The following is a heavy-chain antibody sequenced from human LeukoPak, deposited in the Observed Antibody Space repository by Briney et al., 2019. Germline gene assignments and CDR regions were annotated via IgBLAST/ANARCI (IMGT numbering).Heavy chain of an antibody. CDR3: AKDATAVPGTVYMDV. V-gene: IGHV3-11*04. J-gene: IGHJ6*03. D-gene: IGHD2-2*01. CDR2: ISRSGSTI. Sequence: GGSLRLSCAASGFTFSDYYMSWIRQAPGKGLEWVSYISRSGSTIYYADSVKGRVTISRDNAKNSVYLQMTSLRAEDTALYYCAKDATAVPGTVYMDVWGKGTTVTISS. CDR1: GFTFSDYY.